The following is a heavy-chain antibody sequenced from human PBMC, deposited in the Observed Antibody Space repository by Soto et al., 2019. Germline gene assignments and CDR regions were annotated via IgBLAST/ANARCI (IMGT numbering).Heavy chain of an antibody. CDR3: ARDYRNSVYDYNRIDY. D-gene: IGHD5-12*01. J-gene: IGHJ4*02. CDR2: ISTDNGNT. CDR1: GYTFTSYG. V-gene: IGHV1-18*01. Sequence: ASVKVSCKASGYTFTSYGLTWVRQAPGQGLEWMGWISTDNGNTDYTQKVQGRVTLTTDTSTNTAYLELRSLRSDDTAVYYCARDYRNSVYDYNRIDYWGQGTLVTVSS.